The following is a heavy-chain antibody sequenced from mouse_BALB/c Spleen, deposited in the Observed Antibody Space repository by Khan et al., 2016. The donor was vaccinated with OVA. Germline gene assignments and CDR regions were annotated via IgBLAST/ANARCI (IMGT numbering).Heavy chain of an antibody. J-gene: IGHJ3*01. CDR2: IYPYNDAT. D-gene: IGHD1-1*01. CDR3: APVGSYYVSFLY. CDR1: GYTFTSYV. Sequence: VQLKQSGPEVVKPGASVKLSCKASGYTFTSYVMHWVKQKPGQGLEWIGYIYPYNDATKYNEKFNGKVTLTSDKSSSTAYMELSSLTSEDSAVXYCAPVGSYYVSFLYWGQGTLVTVSA. V-gene: IGHV1S136*01.